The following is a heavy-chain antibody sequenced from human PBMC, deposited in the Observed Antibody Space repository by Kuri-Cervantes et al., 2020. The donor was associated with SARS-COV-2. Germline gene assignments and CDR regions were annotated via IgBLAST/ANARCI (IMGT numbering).Heavy chain of an antibody. CDR3: ARGGNYDFWSGSPPPYYMDV. Sequence: ASVKVSCKASGYTFTGYYMHWVRQAPGQGLEWMGWISAYNGNTNYAQKLQGRVTMTTDTSTSTAYMELRSLRSDDTAVYYCARGGNYDFWSGSPPPYYMDVWGKGTTVTDSS. CDR2: ISAYNGNT. V-gene: IGHV1-18*04. D-gene: IGHD3-3*01. CDR1: GYTFTGYY. J-gene: IGHJ6*03.